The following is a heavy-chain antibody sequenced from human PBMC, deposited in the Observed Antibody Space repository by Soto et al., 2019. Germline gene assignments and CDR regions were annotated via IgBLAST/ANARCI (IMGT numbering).Heavy chain of an antibody. CDR3: AKALRFTFTTGYYMDV. D-gene: IGHD3-16*01. J-gene: IGHJ6*03. CDR2: ISGSGST. Sequence: EVQLLESGGGLVQPGGSLRLSCAASGFTVSSYAMSWARQAPGKGLEWVSVISGSGSTYSADSVKGRFTISRDSSKNTVYLQMNSLRAEDTAVYYCAKALRFTFTTGYYMDVWGRGTTVTVSS. CDR1: GFTVSSYA. V-gene: IGHV3-23*01.